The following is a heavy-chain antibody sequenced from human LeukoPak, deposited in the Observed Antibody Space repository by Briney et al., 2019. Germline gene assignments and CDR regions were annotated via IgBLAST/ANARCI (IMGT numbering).Heavy chain of an antibody. Sequence: GGSLRLSCAASGFAFSSYWMYWVRHAPGKGLVWVSRISNDGTTTNYADSVKGRFTVSRDNAKNTMYLQMNSLRAEDTAVYYCARDSLINWGPGYYYYGMDVWGQGTTVTVSS. J-gene: IGHJ6*02. CDR3: ARDSLINWGPGYYYYGMDV. CDR1: GFAFSSYW. CDR2: ISNDGTTT. D-gene: IGHD7-27*01. V-gene: IGHV3-74*01.